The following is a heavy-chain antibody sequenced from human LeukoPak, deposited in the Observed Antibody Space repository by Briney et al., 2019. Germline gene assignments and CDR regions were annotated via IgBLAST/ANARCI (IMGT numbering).Heavy chain of an antibody. Sequence: PGGSLRLSCAASGFTFSSYGMHWVRQAPGKGLEWVAYIRYDGSNKYYEDSMKGRFTISRDNSKNMLYLQMNSLRAEDTAVYYCAKESGTYYYDSSGYLTAGGFDYWGQGTLVTVSS. V-gene: IGHV3-30*02. D-gene: IGHD3-22*01. CDR1: GFTFSSYG. CDR2: IRYDGSNK. J-gene: IGHJ4*02. CDR3: AKESGTYYYDSSGYLTAGGFDY.